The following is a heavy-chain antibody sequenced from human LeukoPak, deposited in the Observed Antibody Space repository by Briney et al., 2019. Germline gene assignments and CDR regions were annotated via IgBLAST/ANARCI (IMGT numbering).Heavy chain of an antibody. CDR3: AGLNQGDYYGSGSYYRGGPFDY. CDR2: IYYSGST. CDR1: GGSISSSSYY. J-gene: IGHJ4*02. Sequence: SETLSLTCTVSGGSISSSSYYWGWIRQPPGKGLEWIGSIYYSGSTYYNPSLKSRVTISVDTSKNQFSLKLSSVTAADTAVYYCAGLNQGDYYGSGSYYRGGPFDYWGQGTLVTVSS. D-gene: IGHD3-10*01. V-gene: IGHV4-39*01.